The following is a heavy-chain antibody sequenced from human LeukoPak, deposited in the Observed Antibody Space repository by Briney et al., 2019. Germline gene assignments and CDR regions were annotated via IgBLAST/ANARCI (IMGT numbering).Heavy chain of an antibody. V-gene: IGHV4-59*01. CDR1: SGSISGYY. J-gene: IGHJ4*02. D-gene: IGHD5-24*01. CDR3: ARESRDVETEGFDY. Sequence: SETLSLTCTVSSGSISGYYWTWIRQPPGKGLEWIGYIYYSGSTKYNPSLKSRVTLSVDTSKNQFSLKLNSVTAADTAVYYCARESRDVETEGFDYWGQGTLVTVSS. CDR2: IYYSGST.